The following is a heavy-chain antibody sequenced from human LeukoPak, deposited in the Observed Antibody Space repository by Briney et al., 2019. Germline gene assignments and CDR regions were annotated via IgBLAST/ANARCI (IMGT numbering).Heavy chain of an antibody. V-gene: IGHV3-53*01. Sequence: PGGSLRLSCAASGLTFSNAWMNWVRQAPGKGLEWVSVIYSGGSTYYADSVKGRFTISRDNSKNTLYLQMNSLRAEDTAVYYCARDSKLGIFDYWGQGTLVTVSS. CDR3: ARDSKLGIFDY. J-gene: IGHJ4*02. CDR2: IYSGGST. CDR1: GLTFSNAW. D-gene: IGHD7-27*01.